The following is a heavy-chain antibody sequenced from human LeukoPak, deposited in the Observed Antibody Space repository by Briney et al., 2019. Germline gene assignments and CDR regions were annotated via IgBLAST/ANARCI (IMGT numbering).Heavy chain of an antibody. Sequence: ASVKVSCKASGYTFTDSYMHWVRQAPGQGLEWMGWISAYNGNTNYAQKLQGRVTMTTDTSTSTAYMELRGLRSDDTAVYYCARARQWLEWTYWGQGTLVTVSS. CDR2: ISAYNGNT. J-gene: IGHJ4*02. D-gene: IGHD3-22*01. CDR1: GYTFTDSY. V-gene: IGHV1-18*04. CDR3: ARARQWLEWTY.